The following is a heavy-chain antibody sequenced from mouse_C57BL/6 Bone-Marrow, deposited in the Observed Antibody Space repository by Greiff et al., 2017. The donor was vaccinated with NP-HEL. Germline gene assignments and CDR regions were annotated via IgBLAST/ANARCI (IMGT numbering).Heavy chain of an antibody. CDR2: SRNKANDYTT. J-gene: IGHJ4*01. V-gene: IGHV7-1*01. CDR3: ARDAGLREGMDY. Sequence: EVKVVESGGGLVQSGRSLRLSCATSGFTFRDFYMEWVRQAPGKGLEWIAASRNKANDYTTEYSASVKGRFIVSRDTSQSILYLQMNALRAEDTAIYYCARDAGLREGMDYWGQGTSVTVSS. CDR1: GFTFRDFY. D-gene: IGHD1-1*01.